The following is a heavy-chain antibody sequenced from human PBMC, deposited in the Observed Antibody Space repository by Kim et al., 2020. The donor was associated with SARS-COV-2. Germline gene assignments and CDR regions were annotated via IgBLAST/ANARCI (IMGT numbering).Heavy chain of an antibody. D-gene: IGHD2-15*01. V-gene: IGHV4-34*01. CDR3: AREGPWSGGSCYLPFDY. Sequence: LKRRVTISVDTSKNQFSLKLGSVTAADTAVYYCAREGPWSGGSCYLPFDYWGQGTLVTVSS. J-gene: IGHJ4*02.